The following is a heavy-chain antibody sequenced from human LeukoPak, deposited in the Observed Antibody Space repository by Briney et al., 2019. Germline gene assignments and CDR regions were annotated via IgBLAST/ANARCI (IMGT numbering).Heavy chain of an antibody. CDR3: ARGRLSQYYDSSGYYYDLAY. D-gene: IGHD3-22*01. J-gene: IGHJ4*02. CDR1: VGTFSSYA. V-gene: IGHV1-69*05. Sequence: SVKVSCKASVGTFSSYAISWVRQAPGQGLEWMGRIIPIFGTANYAQKFEGRVTITTDESTSTAYMELSSLRSEDTAVYYCARGRLSQYYDSSGYYYDLAYWGQGTLVTVSS. CDR2: IIPIFGTA.